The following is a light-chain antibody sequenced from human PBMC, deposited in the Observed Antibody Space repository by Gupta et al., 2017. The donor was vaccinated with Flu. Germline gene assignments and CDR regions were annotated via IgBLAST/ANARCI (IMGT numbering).Light chain of an antibody. CDR2: LGS. CDR1: QSLLHTNGDNY. Sequence: DIVMTQSPLSLSVTPGEPAYISCRSSQSLLHTNGDNYLDWYLQRPGQPPQLLIYLGSTRASGVPDRFSGSVSGTDFTLKISILDAEDVWVYYCMQTLQTPFTFGPGTKVDI. CDR3: MQTLQTPFT. V-gene: IGKV2-28*01. J-gene: IGKJ3*01.